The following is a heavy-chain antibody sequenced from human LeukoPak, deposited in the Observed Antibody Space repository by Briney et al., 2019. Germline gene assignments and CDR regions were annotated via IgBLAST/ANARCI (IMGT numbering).Heavy chain of an antibody. V-gene: IGHV4-4*02. CDR2: INHSGST. CDR1: GGSISSSNW. Sequence: SETLSLTCAVSGGSISSSNWWSWVRQPPGKGLEWIGEINHSGSTNYNPSLKSRVTISVDTSKNQFSLKLSSVTAADTAVYYCARGRLYSSGWYEDWGQGTLVTVSS. CDR3: ARGRLYSSGWYED. D-gene: IGHD6-19*01. J-gene: IGHJ4*02.